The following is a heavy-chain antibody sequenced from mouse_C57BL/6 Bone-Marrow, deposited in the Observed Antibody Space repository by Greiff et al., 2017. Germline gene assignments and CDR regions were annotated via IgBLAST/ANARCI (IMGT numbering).Heavy chain of an antibody. D-gene: IGHD2-4*01. Sequence: VQLQQSGAELVRPGASVKLSCTASGFNIKDDYMHWVKQRPEQGLEWIGWIDPENGDTEYASKFQGKATITADTSSNTAYLQLSSLTSEDTAVYYCTTGDYDVSFAYWGQGTLVTVSA. CDR1: GFNIKDDY. CDR2: IDPENGDT. V-gene: IGHV14-4*01. J-gene: IGHJ3*01. CDR3: TTGDYDVSFAY.